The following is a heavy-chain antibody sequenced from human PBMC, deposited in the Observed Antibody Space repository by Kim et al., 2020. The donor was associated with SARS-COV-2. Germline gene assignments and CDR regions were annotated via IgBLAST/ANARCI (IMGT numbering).Heavy chain of an antibody. J-gene: IGHJ2*01. Sequence: GGSLRLSCAASGFTFDDYAMHWVRQAPGKGLEWVSGISWNSGSIGYADSVKGRFTISRDNAKNSLYLQMNSLRAEDTALYYCAKPAHEQWLATNYWYFDLWGRGTLVTVSS. CDR1: GFTFDDYA. D-gene: IGHD6-19*01. CDR3: AKPAHEQWLATNYWYFDL. V-gene: IGHV3-9*01. CDR2: ISWNSGSI.